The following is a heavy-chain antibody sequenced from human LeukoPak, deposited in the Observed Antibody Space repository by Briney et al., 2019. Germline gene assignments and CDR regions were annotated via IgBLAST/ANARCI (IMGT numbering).Heavy chain of an antibody. V-gene: IGHV3-30*18. CDR2: ISYDGSNK. CDR1: GFTFSSYG. J-gene: IGHJ4*02. CDR3: AKDPRDIVATTFLFDY. Sequence: QPGGSLRLSCAASGFTFSSYGMHWVRQAPGKGLEWVAVISYDGSNKYYADSVKGRFTISRDNSKNTLYLQMNSLRAEDTAVYYCAKDPRDIVATTFLFDYWGQGTLVTVSS. D-gene: IGHD5-12*01.